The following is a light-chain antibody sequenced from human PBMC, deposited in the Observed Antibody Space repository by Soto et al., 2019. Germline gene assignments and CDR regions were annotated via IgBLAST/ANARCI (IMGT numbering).Light chain of an antibody. Sequence: EIVLTQSPRTMSLSAWQGDTLSCGASQSLSSIYLAWYQQKPGQAPRLLIYRTSSRATGIPDRFSGSESETDFTLTISSLEPEDSAVYYCQQRSNWPHFGQGTRLEIK. CDR1: QSLSSIY. V-gene: IGKV3D-20*02. CDR2: RTS. J-gene: IGKJ5*01. CDR3: QQRSNWPH.